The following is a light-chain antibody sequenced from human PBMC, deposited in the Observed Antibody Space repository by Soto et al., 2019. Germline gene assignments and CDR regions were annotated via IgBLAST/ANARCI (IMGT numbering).Light chain of an antibody. V-gene: IGLV1-47*01. J-gene: IGLJ2*01. CDR3: AAWDDSLRGVV. Sequence: QSVLTQPRSVSGSPGQSVTISCTGTSSDVANYDFVSWYQQHPGKAPKLLVYRDNQRPSGVPDRFSGSKSGTSASLAISGLRSDDEADYYCAAWDDSLRGVVFGGGTKLTVL. CDR2: RDN. CDR1: SSDVANYDF.